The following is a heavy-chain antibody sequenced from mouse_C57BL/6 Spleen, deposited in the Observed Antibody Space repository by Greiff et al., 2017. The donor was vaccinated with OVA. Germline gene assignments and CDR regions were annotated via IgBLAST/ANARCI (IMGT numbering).Heavy chain of an antibody. J-gene: IGHJ2*01. V-gene: IGHV1-63*01. CDR3: ARRDYGSAYYFDY. CDR1: GYTFTNYW. Sequence: QVQLQQSGAELVRPGTSVKMSCKASGYTFTNYWIGWAKQRPGHGLEWIGDIYPGGGYTNYNEKFKGKATLTADKSSSTAYMQFSSLTSEDSAMYYCARRDYGSAYYFDYWGQGTTLTVSS. D-gene: IGHD1-1*01. CDR2: IYPGGGYT.